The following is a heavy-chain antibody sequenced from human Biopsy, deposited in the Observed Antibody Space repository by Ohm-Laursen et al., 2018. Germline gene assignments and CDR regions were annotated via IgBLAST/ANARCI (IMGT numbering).Heavy chain of an antibody. CDR3: VRGVDYYDPYHYYALDV. V-gene: IGHV4-34*01. CDR2: INHSGRT. CDR1: GESFNGYY. D-gene: IGHD3-22*01. J-gene: IGHJ6*02. Sequence: GTLSLTCAVYGESFNGYYWSWIRRTPGKGLEWIGEINHSGRTNYNPSLKSRVTISVDTSKHQFSLKVRFVTAADTAVYYCVRGVDYYDPYHYYALDVWGQGTTVTVSS.